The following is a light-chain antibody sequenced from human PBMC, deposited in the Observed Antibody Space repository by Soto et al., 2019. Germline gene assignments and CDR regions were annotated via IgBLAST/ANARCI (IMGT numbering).Light chain of an antibody. J-gene: IGLJ3*02. CDR2: EVT. CDR1: NSDVGGYNY. V-gene: IGLV2-8*01. CDR3: NSFARSAKWV. Sequence: QSALTQPPSASGSPGQSVTISCTGTNSDVGGYNYVSWYQQYPGKAPKLLIYEVTKRPSGVPDRFSGSKSGNTAYLTVSGLQAEDEADYYCNSFARSAKWVFGGGTKLTVL.